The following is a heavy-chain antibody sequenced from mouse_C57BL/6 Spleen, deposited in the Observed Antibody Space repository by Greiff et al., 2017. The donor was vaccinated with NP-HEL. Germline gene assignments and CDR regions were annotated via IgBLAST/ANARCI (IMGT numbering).Heavy chain of an antibody. CDR3: ARWDGNYERGAMDY. CDR2: IHPNSGST. D-gene: IGHD2-1*01. CDR1: GYTFTSYW. Sequence: QVQLQQPGAELVKPGASVKLSCKASGYTFTSYWMHWVKQRPGQGLEWIGMIHPNSGSTKYNEKFKSKATLTVDKSSSTAYMQLSSLTSEDSAVYYCARWDGNYERGAMDYWGQGTSVTVSS. J-gene: IGHJ4*01. V-gene: IGHV1-64*01.